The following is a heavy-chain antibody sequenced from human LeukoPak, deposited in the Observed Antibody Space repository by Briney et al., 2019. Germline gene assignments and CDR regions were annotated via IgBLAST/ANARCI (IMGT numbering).Heavy chain of an antibody. CDR1: GYTFTGYY. CDR3: AKVDTAMGFFDY. CDR2: INPNSGGT. D-gene: IGHD5-18*01. V-gene: IGHV1-2*02. J-gene: IGHJ4*02. Sequence: ASVKVSCKASGYTFTGYYMHWVRQAPGQGLEWMGWINPNSGGTNYAQKFQGRVTMTRDTSISTAYMELSRLRSDDTAVYYCAKVDTAMGFFDYWGQGTLVTVSS.